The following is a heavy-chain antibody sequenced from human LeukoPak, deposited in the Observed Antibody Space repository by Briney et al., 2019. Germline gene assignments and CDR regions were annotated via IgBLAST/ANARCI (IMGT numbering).Heavy chain of an antibody. J-gene: IGHJ2*01. Sequence: GASVTASCKASGYTFTAYYIHWVRQAPGQGLEWMGWISPNSGGTDYAQKFQGRVTMTRDTSISTAYVELSSLTSDDTAVYYCAIQPWGSGNNWYFDLWGRGTLVTVSS. D-gene: IGHD7-27*01. V-gene: IGHV1-2*02. CDR1: GYTFTAYY. CDR3: AIQPWGSGNNWYFDL. CDR2: ISPNSGGT.